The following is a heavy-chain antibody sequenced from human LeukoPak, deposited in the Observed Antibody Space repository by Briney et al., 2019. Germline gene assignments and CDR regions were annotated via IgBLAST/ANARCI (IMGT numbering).Heavy chain of an antibody. CDR1: GYTFTSYG. D-gene: IGHD1-7*01. CDR2: ISAYNGNT. Sequence: GASVKVSCKASGYTFTSYGISWVRQAPGQGLEWMGWISAYNGNTNYAQKLQGRVTMTTDTSTSTAYMELTRLRSDDTAVYYCARVFDNWNYGRYAEYFQHWGQGTLVTVSS. CDR3: ARVFDNWNYGRYAEYFQH. V-gene: IGHV1-18*01. J-gene: IGHJ1*01.